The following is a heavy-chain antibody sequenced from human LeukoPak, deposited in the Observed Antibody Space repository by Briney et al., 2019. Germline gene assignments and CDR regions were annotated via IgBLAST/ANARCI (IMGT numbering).Heavy chain of an antibody. CDR3: ARVSRDGYNRIDY. CDR1: GGSLSSGSYY. CDR2: IYYSGST. D-gene: IGHD5-24*01. J-gene: IGHJ4*02. V-gene: IGHV4-61*01. Sequence: SGTLSLTCTVSGGSLSSGSYYWSWIRQPPGKGLEWIGYIYYSGSTNYNPSLKSRVTISVDTSKNQFSLKLSSVTAADTAVYYCARVSRDGYNRIDYWGQGTLVTVSS.